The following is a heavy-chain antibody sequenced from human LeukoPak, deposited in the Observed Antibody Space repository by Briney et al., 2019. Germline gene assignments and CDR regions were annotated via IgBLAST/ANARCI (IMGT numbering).Heavy chain of an antibody. CDR2: INPSGGST. D-gene: IGHD5-24*01. J-gene: IGHJ6*02. CDR1: GYTFTSYY. V-gene: IGHV1-46*01. CDR3: ARELRGDGYKNLGYYYYGMDV. Sequence: ASVTVSFKASGYTFTSYYMHWVRQAPGQGLEWMGIINPSGGSTSYAQKFQGRVTMTRDTSTSTVYMELSSLRSEDTAVYYCARELRGDGYKNLGYYYYGMDVWGQGTTVTVSS.